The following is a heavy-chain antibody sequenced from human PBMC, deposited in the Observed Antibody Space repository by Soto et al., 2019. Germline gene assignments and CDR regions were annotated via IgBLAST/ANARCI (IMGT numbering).Heavy chain of an antibody. D-gene: IGHD3-3*01. Sequence: QVQLQESGPGLVKPSETLSLTCTVSGDSISSSYWNWIRQAPGKGLEWIGYIDDTGSTNYNPSLKSRVTLSVDPSHNQYSLKLSSVTAADTAVYYCARGVLEWLLRDSYYYYMDVWGKGTTVTVSS. CDR1: GDSISSSY. CDR2: IDDTGST. CDR3: ARGVLEWLLRDSYYYYMDV. V-gene: IGHV4-59*01. J-gene: IGHJ6*03.